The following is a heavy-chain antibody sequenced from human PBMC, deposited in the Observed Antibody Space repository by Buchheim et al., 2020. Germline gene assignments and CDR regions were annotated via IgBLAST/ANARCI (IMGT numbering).Heavy chain of an antibody. D-gene: IGHD3-22*01. CDR1: GYTFTSYY. CDR2: INPSGGST. V-gene: IGHV1-46*01. Sequence: QVQLVQSGAEVKKPGASVKVSCKASGYTFTSYYMHWVRQAPGQGLEWMGIINPSGGSTSYAQKFQGRVTMTRDTYTRPVYMELSSLRSEDTAVYYCARDRPSDYYDSSGYYPDYWGQGTL. CDR3: ARDRPSDYYDSSGYYPDY. J-gene: IGHJ4*02.